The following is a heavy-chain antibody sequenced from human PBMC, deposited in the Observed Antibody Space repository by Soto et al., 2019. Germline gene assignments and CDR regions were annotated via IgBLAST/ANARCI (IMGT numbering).Heavy chain of an antibody. CDR3: ARDAQYYYDSSGYPPPNWFDP. D-gene: IGHD3-22*01. V-gene: IGHV3-7*05. J-gene: IGHJ5*02. Sequence: GGSLRLSCAASGFTFSSYWMSWVRQAPGKGLEWVANIKQDGSEKYYVDSVKGRFTISRDNAKNSLYLQMNSLRAEDTAVYYCARDAQYYYDSSGYPPPNWFDPWGQGTLVTVSS. CDR1: GFTFSSYW. CDR2: IKQDGSEK.